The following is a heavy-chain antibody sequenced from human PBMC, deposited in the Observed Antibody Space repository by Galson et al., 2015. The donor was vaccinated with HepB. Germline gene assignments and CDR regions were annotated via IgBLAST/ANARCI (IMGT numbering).Heavy chain of an antibody. CDR1: GGSISSGGYS. CDR2: IYHSGST. J-gene: IGHJ4*02. D-gene: IGHD5-18*01. Sequence: QVQLQESGPGLVKPSETLSLTCAVSGGSISSGGYSWSWIRQPPGKGLEWIGYIYHSGSTYYNPSLKGRVTISVDRSKNQFSLKLSSVTAADTAVYYCARGAFYSYGYYFDYWGQGTLVTVSS. V-gene: IGHV4-30-2*01. CDR3: ARGAFYSYGYYFDY.